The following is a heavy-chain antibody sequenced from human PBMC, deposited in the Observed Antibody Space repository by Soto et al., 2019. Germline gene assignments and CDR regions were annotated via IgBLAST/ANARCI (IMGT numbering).Heavy chain of an antibody. J-gene: IGHJ4*02. Sequence: SETLSLTCTVSGGSISSYYWSWIRQPPGKGLEWIGYIYYSGSTNYNPSLKSRVTISVDTSKNQFSLKLSSVTAADTVVYYCARERPIEGYFDYWGQGTLVTVSS. CDR1: GGSISSYY. CDR2: IYYSGST. CDR3: ARERPIEGYFDY. V-gene: IGHV4-59*01.